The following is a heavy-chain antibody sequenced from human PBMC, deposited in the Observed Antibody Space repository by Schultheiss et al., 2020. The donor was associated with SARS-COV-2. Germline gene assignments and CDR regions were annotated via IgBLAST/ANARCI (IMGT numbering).Heavy chain of an antibody. CDR3: AISRGGGAYYYDSSGYSYFDY. Sequence: ASVKVSCKASGYTFTSYAMNWVRQAPGQGLEWMGWINTNTGNPTYAQGFTGRFVFSLDTSVSTAYLQISSLKAEDTAVYYCAISRGGGAYYYDSSGYSYFDYWGQGTLVTVSS. CDR1: GYTFTSYA. J-gene: IGHJ4*02. CDR2: INTNTGNP. D-gene: IGHD3-22*01. V-gene: IGHV7-4-1*02.